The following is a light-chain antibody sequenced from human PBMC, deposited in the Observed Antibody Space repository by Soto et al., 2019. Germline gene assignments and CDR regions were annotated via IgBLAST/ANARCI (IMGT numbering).Light chain of an antibody. J-gene: IGLJ1*01. CDR1: SSGVGDYNY. CDR2: DVS. V-gene: IGLV2-14*03. CDR3: SSYSTSTTPFV. Sequence: QSVLTQPASLSGPPGQSISISCAGTSSGVGDYNYVSWYQQHPGKAPKLLIYDVSNRPSGVSNRFSGSKSGNTASLTISGLQAEDEADYYCSSYSTSTTPFVFGTGTKVTVL.